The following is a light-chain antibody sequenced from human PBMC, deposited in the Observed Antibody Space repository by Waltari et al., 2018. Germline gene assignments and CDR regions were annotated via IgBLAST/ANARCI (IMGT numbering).Light chain of an antibody. CDR1: KDIHTW. CDR2: GAS. Sequence: DMQMTQSQSYVSASVGDRVTITCRASKDIHTWLAWYQQKPGKAPKLLIYGASSLQSGVPSRFSGSGSGTDFTLVISSLQPEDFATYYCQQANSFPLAFGQGTKVEMK. V-gene: IGKV1D-12*01. CDR3: QQANSFPLA. J-gene: IGKJ1*01.